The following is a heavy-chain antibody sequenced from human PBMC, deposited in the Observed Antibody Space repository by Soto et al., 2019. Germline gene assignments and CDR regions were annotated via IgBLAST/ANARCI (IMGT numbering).Heavy chain of an antibody. CDR2: IYYSGST. CDR1: GGSMSSYY. Sequence: QVQLQESGPGLVKPSETLSLTCTVSGGSMSSYYWSWIRQPPGKGLEWIGYIYYSGSTNYNPSLXXRXTISGDTSRNQFSLKLSSVTAADTALYYCAISNTAMVPRFDYWGQGTLVIVSS. V-gene: IGHV4-59*08. CDR3: AISNTAMVPRFDY. D-gene: IGHD5-18*01. J-gene: IGHJ4*02.